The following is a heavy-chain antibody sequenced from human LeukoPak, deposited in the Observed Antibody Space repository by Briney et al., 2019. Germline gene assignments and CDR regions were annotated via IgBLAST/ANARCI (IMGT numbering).Heavy chain of an antibody. D-gene: IGHD2-8*01. CDR3: TTDDCTF. Sequence: GGSLRLSCAASGFTLGGYWMSWVRQAPGKGLEWVATLKNDGREKFYVDSVKGRFTISRDNVKNSLSLQMDSLSAEDTAVYYCTTDDCTFCGQGTLVTVSS. J-gene: IGHJ4*02. V-gene: IGHV3-7*01. CDR1: GFTLGGYW. CDR2: LKNDGREK.